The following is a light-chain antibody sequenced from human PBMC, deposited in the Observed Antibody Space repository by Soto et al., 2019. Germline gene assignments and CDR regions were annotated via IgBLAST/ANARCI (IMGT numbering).Light chain of an antibody. CDR1: QSVSRD. J-gene: IGKJ1*01. CDR2: EAS. Sequence: EIVMTQSPATLSVSPGERATLSCRASQSVSRDLAWYQQKPGQAPRLLISEASNRATGIPARFSGSGSGTDFTLTISSLEPEDFAVYYCHQYVRPWTFGQGTKVDI. V-gene: IGKV3D-15*01. CDR3: HQYVRPWT.